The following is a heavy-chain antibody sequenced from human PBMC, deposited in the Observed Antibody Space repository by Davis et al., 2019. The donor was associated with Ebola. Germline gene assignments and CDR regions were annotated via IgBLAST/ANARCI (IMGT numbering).Heavy chain of an antibody. CDR3: ARGKPRDYDFWSGYDN. V-gene: IGHV4-34*01. J-gene: IGHJ4*02. Sequence: PGGSLRLSCAVYGGSFSDYYWTWIRQAPGKGLEWIAEINHSGSTNYNPSLKSRLIISVDTSKKQFSLNLNSVTAADTAVYYCARGKPRDYDFWSGYDNWGQGTLVTVSS. D-gene: IGHD3-3*01. CDR1: GGSFSDYY. CDR2: INHSGST.